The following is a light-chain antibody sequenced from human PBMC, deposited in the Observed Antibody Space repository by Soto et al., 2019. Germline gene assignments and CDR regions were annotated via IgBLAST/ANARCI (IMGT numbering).Light chain of an antibody. CDR3: QVWDSSSDHSPVV. V-gene: IGLV3-21*02. Sequence: SYELTQPPSVSVAPGQTARITCGGNNIGTKSVHWYQQKPGQAPVLVVYDGGDRPSGIPERFSGSNSGNTATLTISRVEAGDEADYYCQVWDSSSDHSPVVFGGGTQLTVL. CDR2: DGG. J-gene: IGLJ2*01. CDR1: NIGTKS.